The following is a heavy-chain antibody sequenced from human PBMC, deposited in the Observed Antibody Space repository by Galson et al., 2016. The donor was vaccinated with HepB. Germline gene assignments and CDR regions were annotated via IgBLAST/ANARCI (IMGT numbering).Heavy chain of an antibody. CDR1: GFTFSDFG. D-gene: IGHD6-13*01. CDR2: ISAYSGHT. V-gene: IGHV1-18*01. J-gene: IGHJ4*02. Sequence: VKVSCKASGFTFSDFGLSWVRQAPGQGLEWMGWISAYSGHTNYPQKFQDRVTMTKDTSTRTVYLELRSLISDDTAVYYCAREGISAAGADYWGQGSLVIASP. CDR3: AREGISAAGADY.